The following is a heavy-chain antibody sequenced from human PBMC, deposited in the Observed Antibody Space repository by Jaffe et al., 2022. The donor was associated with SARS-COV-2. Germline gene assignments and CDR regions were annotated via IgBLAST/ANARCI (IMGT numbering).Heavy chain of an antibody. D-gene: IGHD3-22*01. Sequence: QLQLQESGPGLVKPSETLSLTCTVSGGSISSSSYYWGWIRQPPGKGLEWIGSIYYSGSTYYNPSLKSRVTISVDTSKNQFSLKLSSVTAADTAVYYCASQNYYDSSVDYWGQGTLVTVSS. V-gene: IGHV4-39*01. CDR1: GGSISSSSYY. CDR2: IYYSGST. J-gene: IGHJ4*02. CDR3: ASQNYYDSSVDY.